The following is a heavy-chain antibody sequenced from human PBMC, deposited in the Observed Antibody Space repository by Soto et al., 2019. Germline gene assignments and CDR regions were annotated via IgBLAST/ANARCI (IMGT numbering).Heavy chain of an antibody. J-gene: IGHJ4*02. V-gene: IGHV5-51*03. CDR2: IYPGDSDT. D-gene: IGHD2-15*01. CDR3: AGLLDEAVFAAIEY. CDR1: GYSFTTYW. Sequence: PGESLKIPCRGPGYSFTTYWIGKERQMPGKGPEWMGIIYPGDSDTRYSPYFKGQVTISADKSISTASLQWSGLTASDTDKYYCAGLLDEAVFAAIEYWGQRTLGT.